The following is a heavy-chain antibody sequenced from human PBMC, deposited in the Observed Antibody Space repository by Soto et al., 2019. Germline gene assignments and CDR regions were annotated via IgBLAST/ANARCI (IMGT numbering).Heavy chain of an antibody. D-gene: IGHD3-10*01. CDR2: IYSGGST. CDR3: ASPLRPGFGEFALDY. V-gene: IGHV3-53*01. Sequence: PGGSLRLSCAASGFTVSSNYMSWVRQAPGKGLEWVSVIYSGGSTYYADSVKGRFTISRDNSKNTLYLQMNSLRAEDTAVYYCASPLRPGFGEFALDYWGQGTLVTVSS. J-gene: IGHJ4*02. CDR1: GFTVSSNY.